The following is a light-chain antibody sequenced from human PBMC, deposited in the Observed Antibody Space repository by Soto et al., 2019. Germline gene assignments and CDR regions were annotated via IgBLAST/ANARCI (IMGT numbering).Light chain of an antibody. CDR3: QQYGTSPIT. CDR2: GAS. J-gene: IGKJ5*01. V-gene: IGKV3-20*01. CDR1: QTVSSY. Sequence: ENVLTQSPGTLSLSPGERATISCRASQTVSSYLTWYQQRPGQAPRLLIYGASKRATGIPDRFSGSGSGTDFTLIISRLEPEDFALYYCQQYGTSPITFGQGTRLEIK.